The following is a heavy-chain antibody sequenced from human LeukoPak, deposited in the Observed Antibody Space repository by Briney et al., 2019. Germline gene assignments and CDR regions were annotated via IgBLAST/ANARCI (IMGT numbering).Heavy chain of an antibody. CDR1: GYTFTSYG. V-gene: IGHV1-18*01. CDR2: ISAYNGNT. CDR3: ARFRAGVGEPYGDY. D-gene: IGHD3-10*01. Sequence: ASVKVSCTASGYTFTSYGISWVRQAPGQGLEWMGWISAYNGNTNYAQKLQGRVTMTTDTSTSTAYMDLKSLRSDDTAVYYCARFRAGVGEPYGDYWGQGTLVTVSS. J-gene: IGHJ4*02.